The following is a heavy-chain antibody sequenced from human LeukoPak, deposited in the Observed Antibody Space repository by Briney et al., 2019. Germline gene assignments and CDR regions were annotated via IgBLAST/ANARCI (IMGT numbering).Heavy chain of an antibody. D-gene: IGHD2-2*01. CDR3: AKGVVVAPDVTPFDY. J-gene: IGHJ4*02. Sequence: GVSLRLPCAVSGLTFNHYAMSWLRQSPGKGREGVSGISGWGSNKYYADSVKARFTIPRDNSKNTLYLHIQTLRSEDMAVYYCAKGVVVAPDVTPFDYWGQGTLVTVSS. CDR1: GLTFNHYA. V-gene: IGHV3-23*01. CDR2: ISGWGSNK.